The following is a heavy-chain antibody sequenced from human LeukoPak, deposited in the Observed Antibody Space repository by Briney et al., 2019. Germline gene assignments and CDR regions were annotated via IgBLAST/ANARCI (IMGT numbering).Heavy chain of an antibody. CDR2: IYPGESDT. J-gene: IGHJ3*02. Sequence: GESLKISCRGSKYSFINYWIGWVRQMPGKGLEWMAIIYPGESDTRYDPSFKGQVTISADKSINTAYLQWSSLKASDTAMYYCARLSGSYYSAFDIWGQGTMVTVSS. V-gene: IGHV5-51*01. CDR3: ARLSGSYYSAFDI. CDR1: KYSFINYW. D-gene: IGHD1-26*01.